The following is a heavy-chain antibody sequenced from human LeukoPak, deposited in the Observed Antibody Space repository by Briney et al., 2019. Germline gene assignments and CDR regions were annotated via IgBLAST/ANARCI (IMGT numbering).Heavy chain of an antibody. CDR1: GYTFTSYG. V-gene: IGHV1-2*02. J-gene: IGHJ5*02. Sequence: ASVKVSCKASGYTFTSYGFSWVRQAPGQGLEWMGWINPNSGGTNYAQKFQGRVTMTRDTSISTAYMELSRLRSDDTAVYYCARDASGEIVGATTDNWFDPWGQGTLVTVSS. D-gene: IGHD1-26*01. CDR2: INPNSGGT. CDR3: ARDASGEIVGATTDNWFDP.